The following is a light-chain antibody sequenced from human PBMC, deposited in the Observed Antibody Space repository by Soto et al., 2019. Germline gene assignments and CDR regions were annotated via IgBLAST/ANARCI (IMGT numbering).Light chain of an antibody. V-gene: IGKV1-5*03. CDR1: QSISSW. Sequence: DIQMTQSPSTLSASLGDRVTITCRASQSISSWLAWYQQKPGKAPKLLIYKASSLKSGVPSRFSGSGSVTEFTLTISSLQPYDSATYYCQHYYRLVTFGPATNVESK. CDR2: KAS. J-gene: IGKJ3*01. CDR3: QHYYRLVT.